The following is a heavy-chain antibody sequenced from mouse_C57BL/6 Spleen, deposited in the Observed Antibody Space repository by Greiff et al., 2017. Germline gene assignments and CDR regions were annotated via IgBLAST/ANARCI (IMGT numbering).Heavy chain of an antibody. V-gene: IGHV1-15*01. CDR1: GYTFTDYE. J-gene: IGHJ2*01. CDR3: TRGQRRLLNFDY. CDR2: IDPETGGT. Sequence: VQLQQSGAELVRPGASVTLSCKASGYTFTDYEMHWVKQTPVHGLEWIGAIDPETGGTAYNQKFKGKAILTAAKSSSTAYMELRSLTSEDSAVYYCTRGQRRLLNFDYWGQGTTLTVSS. D-gene: IGHD3-2*02.